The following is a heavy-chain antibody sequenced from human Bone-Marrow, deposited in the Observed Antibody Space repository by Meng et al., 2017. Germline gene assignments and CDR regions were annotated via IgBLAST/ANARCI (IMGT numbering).Heavy chain of an antibody. V-gene: IGHV7-4-1*02. CDR2: INTNTGNP. D-gene: IGHD5-18*01. Sequence: ASVKVSCKASGGTFSSYAISWVRQAPGQGLEGMGWINTNTGNPTDAQGSTGRFVFSLDTSVSTAYPQISSLKAEDTAVYYCARGGYSYGCDYYYFGMDVWGQGTTVTVSS. J-gene: IGHJ6*02. CDR3: ARGGYSYGCDYYYFGMDV. CDR1: GGTFSSYA.